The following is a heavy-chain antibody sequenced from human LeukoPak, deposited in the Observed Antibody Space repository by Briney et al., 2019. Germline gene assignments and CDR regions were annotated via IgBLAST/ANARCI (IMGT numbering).Heavy chain of an antibody. CDR3: ARGGSSGYNYG. CDR1: GDSINNYY. Sequence: SETLSLTCTVSGDSINNYYWGWIRQPPGKGLEWIGYIYYSGSTNYNPSLKSRVTISVDTSKNQFSLQLSSVTAADTAVYYCARGGSSGYNYGWGQGTLVTVSS. V-gene: IGHV4-59*01. CDR2: IYYSGST. J-gene: IGHJ4*02. D-gene: IGHD5-18*01.